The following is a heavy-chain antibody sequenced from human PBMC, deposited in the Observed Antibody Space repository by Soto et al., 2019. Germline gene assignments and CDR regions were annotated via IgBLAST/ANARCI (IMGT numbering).Heavy chain of an antibody. V-gene: IGHV4-61*01. J-gene: IGHJ5*02. Sequence: SETLSLTCTVSGGSVSSGSYYWSWIRQPPGKGLEWIGYIYYSGSTNYNPSLKSRVTISVDTSKNQFSLKLSSVTAADTAVYYCAREYCSGGSCYLLDPWGQGTLVTVSS. CDR1: GGSVSSGSYY. CDR3: AREYCSGGSCYLLDP. CDR2: IYYSGST. D-gene: IGHD2-15*01.